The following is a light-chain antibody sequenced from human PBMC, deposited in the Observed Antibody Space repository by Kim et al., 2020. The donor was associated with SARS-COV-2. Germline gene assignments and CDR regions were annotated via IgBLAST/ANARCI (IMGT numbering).Light chain of an antibody. V-gene: IGLV1-40*01. J-gene: IGLJ3*02. CDR2: GNS. CDR3: QSFDSSLSGPV. CDR1: SSNIEAAYH. Sequence: QRVAVACAWSSSNIEAAYHAHCDQQLPGTAPKLLIFGNSKRPSGVPDRISGSKSGTSASLAITGLQAEDEADYYCQSFDSSLSGPVFGGGTKLTVL.